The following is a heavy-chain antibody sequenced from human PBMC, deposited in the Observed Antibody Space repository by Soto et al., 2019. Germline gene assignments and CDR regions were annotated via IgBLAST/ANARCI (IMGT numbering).Heavy chain of an antibody. CDR2: IRSKGYGGTT. CDR3: ARVGSASLMVVVIADH. CDR1: GFTFGDYA. V-gene: IGHV3-49*03. D-gene: IGHD3-22*01. Sequence: GGSLRLSCTTSGFTFGDYAMSWFRQAPGRGLEWVGFIRSKGYGGTTQYAASVKGRFTISRDDSESIAYLQMDSLKTEDTALYYCARVGSASLMVVVIADHWGQGTQVTVSS. J-gene: IGHJ4*02.